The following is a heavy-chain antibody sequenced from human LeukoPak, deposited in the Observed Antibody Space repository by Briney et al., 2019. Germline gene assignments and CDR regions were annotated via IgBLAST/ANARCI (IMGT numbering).Heavy chain of an antibody. D-gene: IGHD3-10*01. CDR3: ATDSGHSFFY. V-gene: IGHV3-74*01. J-gene: IGHJ3*01. CDR2: IYSDGTAP. CDR1: GFTFNTAW. Sequence: GGSLRLSCAASGFTFNTAWMHWVRHVPGKGRVWVSRIYSDGTAPRYAEFVKGRFTLSRDNAKNTLYLQMNSLTIEDTAVYYCATDSGHSFFYWGQGTKVTVS.